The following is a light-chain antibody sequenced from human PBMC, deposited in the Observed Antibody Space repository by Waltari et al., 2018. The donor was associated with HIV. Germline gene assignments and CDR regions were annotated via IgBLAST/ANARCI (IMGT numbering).Light chain of an antibody. V-gene: IGLV1-51*01. CDR2: DNK. CDR1: TSNIGKSF. Sequence: QSVLTQPPSVSAAPGQKVTISCSGSTSNIGKSFVSWYQQFPGTAPRLLIYDNKQRPAAIPDRFSGSKSGTSATLDTTGLQAGDEADYYCGTWDPNLSAGVFGGGTKVTVL. CDR3: GTWDPNLSAGV. J-gene: IGLJ3*02.